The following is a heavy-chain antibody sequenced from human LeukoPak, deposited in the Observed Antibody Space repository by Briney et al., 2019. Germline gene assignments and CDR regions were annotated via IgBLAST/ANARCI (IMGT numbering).Heavy chain of an antibody. D-gene: IGHD3-22*01. CDR1: GFTFDDYA. V-gene: IGHV3-9*01. CDR2: ISWNSGSI. Sequence: SLRLSCAASGFTFDDYAMHWARQAPGKGLEWVSGISWNSGSIGYADSVKGRFTISRDNAKNSLYLQMNSLRAEDTALYYCAKGSRITMIVGFDYWGQGTLVTVSS. CDR3: AKGSRITMIVGFDY. J-gene: IGHJ4*02.